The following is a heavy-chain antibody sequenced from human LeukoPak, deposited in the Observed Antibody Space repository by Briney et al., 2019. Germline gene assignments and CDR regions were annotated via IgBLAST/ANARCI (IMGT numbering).Heavy chain of an antibody. J-gene: IGHJ4*02. CDR3: ARAQKNYYDSSGYYRPGDY. Sequence: GGSLRLSCAASGFTFSSYWMSWVRQAPGKGLEWVAVISYDGSNKYYADSVKGRFTISRDNSKNTLYLQMNSLRAEDTAVYYCARAQKNYYDSSGYYRPGDYWGQGTLVTVSS. V-gene: IGHV3-30*03. D-gene: IGHD3-22*01. CDR1: GFTFSSYW. CDR2: ISYDGSNK.